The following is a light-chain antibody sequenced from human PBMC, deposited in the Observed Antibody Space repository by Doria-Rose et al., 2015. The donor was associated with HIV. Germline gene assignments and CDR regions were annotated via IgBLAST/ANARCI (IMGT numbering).Light chain of an antibody. Sequence: EIVLTQSPGTLSLSPGERATLSCRASQSFSSTYLAWYQQQPGKAPSLLIYDGSTRATGIPDRFSASGSGTDFTLTINRLEPEDFALYYCHQYGTSWTFGQGTKAGI. V-gene: IGKV3-20*01. J-gene: IGKJ1*01. CDR1: QSFSSTY. CDR3: HQYGTSWT. CDR2: DGS.